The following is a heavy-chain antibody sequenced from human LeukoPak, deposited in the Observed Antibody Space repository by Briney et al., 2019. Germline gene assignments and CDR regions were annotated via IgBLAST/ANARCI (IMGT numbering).Heavy chain of an antibody. CDR1: GFTFSSYG. CDR2: IWYDGSNK. V-gene: IGHV3-33*01. J-gene: IGHJ4*02. Sequence: GRSLRLSCGASGFTFSSYGMHWVRQAPGKGLEWVAVIWYDGSNKYYADSVKGRFTISRDNSKNTLYLQMNSPRAEDAAVYYCARDAAFPQYYYGSGSYYPDYWGQGTLVTVSS. D-gene: IGHD3-10*01. CDR3: ARDAAFPQYYYGSGSYYPDY.